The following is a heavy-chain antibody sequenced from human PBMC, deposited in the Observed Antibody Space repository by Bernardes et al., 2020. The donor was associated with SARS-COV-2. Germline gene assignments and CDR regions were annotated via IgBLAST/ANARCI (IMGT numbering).Heavy chain of an antibody. D-gene: IGHD3-22*01. V-gene: IGHV3-48*01. CDR1: GFTFSSYN. CDR3: ARPQSYYYDSSGYYRPSGMDV. Sequence: GGSLRLSCAASGFTFSSYNMNWVRQAPGKGLEWVSYISSSSSTISYADPVKGRFTISRDNAKNSLFLQMNSLRAEETALYYCARPQSYYYDSSGYYRPSGMDVWGQGTTVTVSS. CDR2: ISSSSSTI. J-gene: IGHJ6*02.